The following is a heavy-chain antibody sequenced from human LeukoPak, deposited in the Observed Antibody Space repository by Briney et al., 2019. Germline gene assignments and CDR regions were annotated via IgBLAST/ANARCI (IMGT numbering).Heavy chain of an antibody. J-gene: IGHJ4*02. D-gene: IGHD2-8*01. CDR2: ISGNGGST. CDR3: AKDIVLMVYASYFDY. V-gene: IGHV3-23*01. CDR1: GFTFSSNA. Sequence: PGGSLRLSCAASGFTFSSNAMSWVRQAPGKGLEWLSAISGNGGSTYYADSVKGRFTISRDNSKNTLYLQMNSLRAEDTAVYYCAKDIVLMVYASYFDYWGQGTLVTVSS.